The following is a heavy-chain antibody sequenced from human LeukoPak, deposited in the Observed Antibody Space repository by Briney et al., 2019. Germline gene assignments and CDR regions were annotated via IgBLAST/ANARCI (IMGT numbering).Heavy chain of an antibody. V-gene: IGHV1-69*13. CDR1: GGTFSSYA. J-gene: IGHJ6*03. D-gene: IGHD4-17*01. CDR3: ARDLLYGDTFYYMDV. Sequence: ASVKVSCKASGGTFSSYAISWVRQAPGQGLEWMGGIIPIFGTANYAQKFQGRVTITADESTSTAYMELSSLRSEDTAVYYCARDLLYGDTFYYMDVWGKGTTVTVSS. CDR2: IIPIFGTA.